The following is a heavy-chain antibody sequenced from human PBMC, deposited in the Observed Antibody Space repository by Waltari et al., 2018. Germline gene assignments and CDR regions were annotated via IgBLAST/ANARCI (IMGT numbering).Heavy chain of an antibody. Sequence: QVQLQQWGAGLLKPSETLSLTCAVYGGSFSGYYWSWIRQPPGKGLEWIGEIKHSGSTNYNPSLKSRVTISVDTSKNQFSLKLSSVTAADTAVYYCARGGLRYYDFWSGLRAFDIWGQGTMVTVSS. CDR2: IKHSGST. D-gene: IGHD3-3*01. CDR1: GGSFSGYY. CDR3: ARGGLRYYDFWSGLRAFDI. V-gene: IGHV4-34*01. J-gene: IGHJ3*02.